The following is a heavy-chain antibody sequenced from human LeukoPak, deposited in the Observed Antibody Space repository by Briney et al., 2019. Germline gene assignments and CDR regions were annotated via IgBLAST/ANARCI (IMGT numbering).Heavy chain of an antibody. CDR1: GYTFTGYY. CDR2: INPNSGGT. CDR3: ARIPSDSSGYYYFYFDY. J-gene: IGHJ4*02. D-gene: IGHD3-22*01. V-gene: IGHV1-2*02. Sequence: ASVKVSCKASGYTFTGYYIHWLRQAPGQGLEWMGFINPNSGGTNYAQKFQGRVTMTRDTSISTAYMELNRLRSDDTAVYYCARIPSDSSGYYYFYFDYWGQGTLVTVSS.